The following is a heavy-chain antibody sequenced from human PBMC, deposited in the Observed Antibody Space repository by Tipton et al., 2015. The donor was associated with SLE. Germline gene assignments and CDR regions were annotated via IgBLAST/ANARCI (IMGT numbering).Heavy chain of an antibody. CDR1: GFTFSSYS. CDR3: AREDGEAFDI. J-gene: IGHJ3*02. V-gene: IGHV3-21*03. Sequence: SLRLSCAASGFTFSSYSMNWVRQAPGKGLEWVSGITWKSDNIGYADSVKGRFTISRDNAKNSLYLQMNSLRAEDTAVYYCAREDGEAFDIWGQGTMVTVSS. CDR2: ITWKSDNI. D-gene: IGHD5-24*01.